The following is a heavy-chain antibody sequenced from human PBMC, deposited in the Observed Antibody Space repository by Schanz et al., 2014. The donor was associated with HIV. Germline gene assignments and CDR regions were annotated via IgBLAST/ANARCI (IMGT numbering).Heavy chain of an antibody. D-gene: IGHD2-15*01. CDR3: EKDLLSRYCSGGSCYSSY. CDR1: GFPFSSYS. J-gene: IGHJ4*02. Sequence: EVQLVESGGGLVQPGGSLRLSCVASGFPFSSYSMNWVRQAPGKGLEWVSYISSSGSTIYYADSVKDRFTVSRDNAKNSLHLQMSSLRDDDTAVYYCEKDLLSRYCSGGSCYSSYWGQGTLVTVSS. CDR2: ISSSGSTI. V-gene: IGHV3-48*02.